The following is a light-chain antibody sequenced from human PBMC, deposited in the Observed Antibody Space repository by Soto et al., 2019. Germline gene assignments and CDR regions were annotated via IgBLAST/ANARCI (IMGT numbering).Light chain of an antibody. Sequence: DIVMTQSPDSLAVSLGESATINCKSSQSVFYSSNNKNYLAWYQQKPGQPPKLLIYWASTRESGVPDRFSGSGSGTDFTLTISRLQAEDVAVYYCQQYYSTPTFGGGTKVEIK. J-gene: IGKJ4*01. V-gene: IGKV4-1*01. CDR2: WAS. CDR1: QSVFYSSNNKNY. CDR3: QQYYSTPT.